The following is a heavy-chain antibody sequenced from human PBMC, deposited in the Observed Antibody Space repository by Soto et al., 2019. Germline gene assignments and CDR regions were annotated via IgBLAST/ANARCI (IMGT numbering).Heavy chain of an antibody. CDR1: GGSVGSSY. Sequence: SETLSLTCTVSGGSVGSSYWGWIRQPPGKGLELIGYIYYSGDTNYSPSLKRRVTISLDTTKNQFSLRLRSVTAADTAVYYCVRQFRDGSAALGYWAQGTLVTVSS. CDR2: IYYSGDT. D-gene: IGHD2-15*01. V-gene: IGHV4-59*08. J-gene: IGHJ4*02. CDR3: VRQFRDGSAALGY.